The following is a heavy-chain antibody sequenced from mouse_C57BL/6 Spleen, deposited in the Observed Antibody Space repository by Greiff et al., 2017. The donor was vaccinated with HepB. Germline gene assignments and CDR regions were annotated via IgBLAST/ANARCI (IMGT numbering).Heavy chain of an antibody. J-gene: IGHJ4*01. V-gene: IGHV5-17*01. CDR3: ASPMVTTGYYYAMDY. CDR1: GFTFSDYG. Sequence: EVNVVESGGGLVKPGGSLKLSCAASGFTFSDYGMHWVRQAPEKGLEWVAYISSGSSTIYYADTVKGRFTISRDNAKNTLFLQMTSLRSEDTAMYYCASPMVTTGYYYAMDYWGQGTSVTVSS. CDR2: ISSGSSTI. D-gene: IGHD2-2*01.